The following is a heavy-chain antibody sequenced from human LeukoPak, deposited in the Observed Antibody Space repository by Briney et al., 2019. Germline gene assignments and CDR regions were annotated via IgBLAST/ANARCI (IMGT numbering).Heavy chain of an antibody. CDR3: ARLWNGPFDY. V-gene: IGHV4-34*01. Sequence: SETLSLTCAVYGGSFSDYYWSWIRQPPRKGLEWIGEINHSGSTNYNPSLKSRVTISVDTSKNQFSLKLSSVTAADTAVYYCARLWNGPFDYWGQGTLVTVSS. D-gene: IGHD1-1*01. J-gene: IGHJ4*02. CDR2: INHSGST. CDR1: GGSFSDYY.